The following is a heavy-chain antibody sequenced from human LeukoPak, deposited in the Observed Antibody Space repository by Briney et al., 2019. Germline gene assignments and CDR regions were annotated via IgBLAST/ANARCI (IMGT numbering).Heavy chain of an antibody. CDR1: GLISSNYW. CDR3: ARGHTILAY. D-gene: IGHD3-3*01. Sequence: PGGSLRLSCVASGLISSNYWMRWFRQAPGKGLEWVGNIKQDGSEKYYVDSVPGRFTISRDNAKNSMYLQMNSLRAEDTAVYYCARGHTILAYWGQGTLVTVSS. CDR2: IKQDGSEK. J-gene: IGHJ4*02. V-gene: IGHV3-7*01.